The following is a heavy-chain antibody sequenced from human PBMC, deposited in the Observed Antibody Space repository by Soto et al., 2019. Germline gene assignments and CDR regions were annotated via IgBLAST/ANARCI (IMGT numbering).Heavy chain of an antibody. CDR1: GFIVSSKY. V-gene: IGHV3-66*01. D-gene: IGHD2-15*01. CDR2: IQSGGST. CDR3: TRDDVYGSSGGCYGVPMDV. J-gene: IGHJ6*04. Sequence: EVQLVESGGGLVQPGGSLRLSCAASGFIVSSKYMSWVRQAPGKGLEWVSLIQSGGSTYYAGSVKGRFTISRDNSANTLFLQMNSLRVEDTAMYYCTRDDVYGSSGGCYGVPMDVRGKGTTVTVSA.